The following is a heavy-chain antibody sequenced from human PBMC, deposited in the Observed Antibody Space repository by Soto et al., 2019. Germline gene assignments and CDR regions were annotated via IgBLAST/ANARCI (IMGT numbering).Heavy chain of an antibody. CDR1: GYSFTSYW. Sequence: GESLKISFKVSGYSFTSYWIGWVRQMPGKGLEWMGIIYPGDSDTRYSPSFQGQVTISADKSISTAYLQWSSLKASDTAMYYCARHLAVAPTGYAFDIWGQGTMVTVSS. J-gene: IGHJ3*02. CDR2: IYPGDSDT. D-gene: IGHD6-19*01. V-gene: IGHV5-51*01. CDR3: ARHLAVAPTGYAFDI.